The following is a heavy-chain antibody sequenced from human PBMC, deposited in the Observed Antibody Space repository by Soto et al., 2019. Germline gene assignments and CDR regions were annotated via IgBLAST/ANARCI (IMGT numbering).Heavy chain of an antibody. J-gene: IGHJ4*02. Sequence: QVQLQESGPGLVKPSQTLSLTCTVSGGPIINGDSYLNWIRQHPEKALEWMWYINYRGTTNYNPALKSRILISIDTSKNQFSLRLTAVTAADTDVYYCARDAPGAAPYWGQGTLVTVSS. D-gene: IGHD6-13*01. CDR2: INYRGTT. CDR3: ARDAPGAAPY. V-gene: IGHV4-31*03. CDR1: GGPIINGDSY.